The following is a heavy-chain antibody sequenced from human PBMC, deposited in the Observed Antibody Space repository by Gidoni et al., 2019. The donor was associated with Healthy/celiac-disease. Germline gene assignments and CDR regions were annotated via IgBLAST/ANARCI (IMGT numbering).Heavy chain of an antibody. Sequence: EVQLVESGGGLVKPGGSLRPSCAAPGFTFSSYSMNWVRQAPGKGLEWVSSISSSSSYIYYADSVKGRFTISRDNAKNSLYLQMNSLRAEDTAVYYCARVPVIAAAGRRTFDYWGQGTLVTVSS. V-gene: IGHV3-21*01. CDR2: ISSSSSYI. D-gene: IGHD6-13*01. J-gene: IGHJ4*02. CDR1: GFTFSSYS. CDR3: ARVPVIAAAGRRTFDY.